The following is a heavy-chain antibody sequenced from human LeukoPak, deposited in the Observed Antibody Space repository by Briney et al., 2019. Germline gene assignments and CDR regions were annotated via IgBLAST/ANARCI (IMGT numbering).Heavy chain of an antibody. CDR1: GYTFIGYY. CDR3: ARTESGSYKYY. J-gene: IGHJ4*02. Sequence: EASVKVSCKASGYTFIGYYIHWVRQAPGQGLEWMGWINANSGGTNYAQKFQGRVTMTRDTSINTAYMELSRLRSDDTAVYYCARTESGSYKYYWGQGTLVTVSS. V-gene: IGHV1-2*02. D-gene: IGHD1-26*01. CDR2: INANSGGT.